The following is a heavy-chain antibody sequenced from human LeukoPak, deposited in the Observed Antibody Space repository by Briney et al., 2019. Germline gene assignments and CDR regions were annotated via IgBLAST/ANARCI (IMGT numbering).Heavy chain of an antibody. CDR1: GFTFSSYA. D-gene: IGHD3-22*01. J-gene: IGHJ4*02. CDR2: ISGSGGST. Sequence: GGSLRLSCAASGFTFSSYAMSWVRQAPGKGLEWVSAISGSGGSTYYADSVQGRFTISRDNSKNTLYLQMNSLRAEDTAVYYCAKDRIPDYYDSSGPIDHWGQGTLVTVSS. V-gene: IGHV3-23*01. CDR3: AKDRIPDYYDSSGPIDH.